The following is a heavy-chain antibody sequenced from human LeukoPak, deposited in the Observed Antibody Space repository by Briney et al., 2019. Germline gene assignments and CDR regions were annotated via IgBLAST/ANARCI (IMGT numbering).Heavy chain of an antibody. CDR2: ISISGGST. CDR1: GFTFSSYV. CDR3: ARGISSGWYRGFDP. Sequence: TGGSLRLSCGASGFTFSSYVMNWVRQAPGKGLQWVSGISISGGSTYYADSVKGRFTISRDNAKNSLFLQMNSLRAEDTAVHYCARGISSGWYRGFDPWGQGTLVTVSS. J-gene: IGHJ5*02. D-gene: IGHD6-19*01. V-gene: IGHV3-48*03.